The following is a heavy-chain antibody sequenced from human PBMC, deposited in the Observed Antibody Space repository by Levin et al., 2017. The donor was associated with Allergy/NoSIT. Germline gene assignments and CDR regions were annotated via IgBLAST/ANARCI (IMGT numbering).Heavy chain of an antibody. Sequence: SETLSLTCTVSGGSVNSGSYYWNWIRQPPGKGLEWIGYIYYSGSTNYNPSLKIRVTISLDTSKNQLSLKLSSVTAADTAVDYCASQPRYSSDWQALDYRGQGALVTVAS. CDR2: IYYSGST. D-gene: IGHD6-19*01. J-gene: IGHJ4*02. CDR3: ASQPRYSSDWQALDY. CDR1: GGSVNSGSYY. V-gene: IGHV4-61*01.